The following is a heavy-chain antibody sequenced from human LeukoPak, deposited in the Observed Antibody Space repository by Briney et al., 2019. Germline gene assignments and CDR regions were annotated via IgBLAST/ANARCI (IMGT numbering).Heavy chain of an antibody. J-gene: IGHJ4*02. V-gene: IGHV3-21*01. CDR3: ARDSVLRFLEWSYTGDY. CDR1: GFTFSSYS. CDR2: ISSSSSYI. D-gene: IGHD3-3*01. Sequence: PGGSVRLSCAASGFTFSSYSMNWVRQAPGKGLEWVSSISSSSSYIYYADSVKGRFTISRDNAKNSLYLQMNSLRAEDTAVYYCARDSVLRFLEWSYTGDYWGQGTLVTVSS.